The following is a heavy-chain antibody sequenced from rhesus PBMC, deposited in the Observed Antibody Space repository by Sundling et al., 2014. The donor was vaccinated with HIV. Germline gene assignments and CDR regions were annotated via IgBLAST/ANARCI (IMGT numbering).Heavy chain of an antibody. V-gene: IGHV4-165*01. J-gene: IGHJ4*01. CDR3: ARDVRTLGY. CDR1: GGSISADY. Sequence: QVQLQESGPGLVKPSETLSLTCAVSGGSISADYWNWIRQPPGKGLEWIANIYGNSATTNYNPSLKSRVAISADTSKNQFSLKLSSVTAADTAVYYCARDVRTLGYWGQGVLVTVSS. CDR2: IYGNSATT. D-gene: IGHD2-33*01.